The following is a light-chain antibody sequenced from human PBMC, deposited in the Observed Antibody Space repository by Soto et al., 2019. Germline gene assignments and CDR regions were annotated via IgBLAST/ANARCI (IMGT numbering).Light chain of an antibody. CDR1: QSVLHTPINRNY. CDR2: WAS. Sequence: DIAMTQSPDSLAVSLGERATIHCKSSQSVLHTPINRNYLAWYQQKAGQPPKLLFYWASTRGSGVPDRFSASRSGTDFTLTINTLQAEDVAVYHCQQYYRIPPTFGQGTKVEIK. J-gene: IGKJ1*01. CDR3: QQYYRIPPT. V-gene: IGKV4-1*01.